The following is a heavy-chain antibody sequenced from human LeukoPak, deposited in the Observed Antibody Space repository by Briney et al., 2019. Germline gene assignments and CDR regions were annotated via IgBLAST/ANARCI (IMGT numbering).Heavy chain of an antibody. CDR3: ARQGRSYFDY. V-gene: IGHV4-38-2*01. Sequence: SETLSLTCAVSGYSISSGYYWGWIRQPPGKGLEWIGSIYHSGSTYYNPSLKSRVTISVDTSKNQFSPKLSSVTAADTAVYYCARQGRSYFDYWGQGTLVTVSS. J-gene: IGHJ4*02. CDR1: GYSISSGYY. CDR2: IYHSGST.